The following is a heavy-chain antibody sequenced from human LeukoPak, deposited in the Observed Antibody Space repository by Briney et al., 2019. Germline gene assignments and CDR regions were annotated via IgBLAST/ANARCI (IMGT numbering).Heavy chain of an antibody. CDR3: ARKEGSCWLGY. J-gene: IGHJ4*02. CDR1: GYTFTDYY. V-gene: IGHV1-2*02. D-gene: IGHD6-19*01. CDR2: INPNSGGT. Sequence: ASVKVSCKASGYTFTDYYMHWVRQAPRQGLEWMGWINPNSGGTNYAQKFQGRVTMTRDTSISTAYMELSRLRSDDTAVYYCARKEGSCWLGYWGQGTLVTVSS.